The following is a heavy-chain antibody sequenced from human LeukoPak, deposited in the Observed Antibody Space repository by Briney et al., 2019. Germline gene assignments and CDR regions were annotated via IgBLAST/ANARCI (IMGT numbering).Heavy chain of an antibody. Sequence: GGPLTLPCAPWVFTLSNAWEQGLRRATGRGGEGGGRIKTKRDGGITDYSAPAKGNLKSQRDESKNTLYLQTHSLKIEDTAMYYCAGDYDPFDVWGRGTLVTVSS. CDR2: IKTKRDGGIT. V-gene: IGHV3-15*07. D-gene: IGHD4-17*01. J-gene: IGHJ2*01. CDR1: VFTLSNAW. CDR3: AGDYDPFDV.